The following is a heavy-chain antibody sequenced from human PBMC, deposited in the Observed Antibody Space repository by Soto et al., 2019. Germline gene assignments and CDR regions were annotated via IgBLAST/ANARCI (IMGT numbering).Heavy chain of an antibody. V-gene: IGHV3-9*01. CDR3: SKGLDGDYVLDAFDI. CDR2: ISWNSGSI. Sequence: EVQLVESGGGLVQPGRSLRLSCAASGFTFDDYAMHWVRQAPGKGLEWVSGISWNSGSIGYADSVKGRFTISRDNAKNSLYLQMNSLRDEDTALYYYSKGLDGDYVLDAFDIWGQGTMVTVSS. CDR1: GFTFDDYA. J-gene: IGHJ3*02. D-gene: IGHD4-17*01.